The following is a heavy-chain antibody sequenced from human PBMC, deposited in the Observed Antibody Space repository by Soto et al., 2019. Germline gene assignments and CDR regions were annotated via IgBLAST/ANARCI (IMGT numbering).Heavy chain of an antibody. Sequence: PSETLSLTCTVSGDSVSSSSYYWTWVRQPPGKGLEWIGYISYSGTTDYNPSLQSRVTTNYNPSLQSRVTISMDTSKNQFSLKLTYVTAAETAFYYCXRDIRGYSRAFDYWGQGTLVTVSS. CDR1: GDSVSSSSYY. V-gene: IGHV4-61*01. D-gene: IGHD5-18*01. J-gene: IGHJ4*02. CDR3: XRDIRGYSRAFDY. CDR2: ISYSGTT.